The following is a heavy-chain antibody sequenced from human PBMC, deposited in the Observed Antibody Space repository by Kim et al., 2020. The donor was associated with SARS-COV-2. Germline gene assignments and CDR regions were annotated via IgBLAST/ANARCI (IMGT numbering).Heavy chain of an antibody. J-gene: IGHJ3*02. CDR1: GFTFSAYD. Sequence: GGSLRLSCATSGFTFSAYDMNWVRQAPGKGLEWLSFITKSSTTIYYADSVEGRFTISRDNAKNSLFLQMNSLRDEDTALYYCVRDRMGDAFDIWGPGKMVTVSS. V-gene: IGHV3-48*02. CDR2: ITKSSTTI. CDR3: VRDRMGDAFDI. D-gene: IGHD3-16*01.